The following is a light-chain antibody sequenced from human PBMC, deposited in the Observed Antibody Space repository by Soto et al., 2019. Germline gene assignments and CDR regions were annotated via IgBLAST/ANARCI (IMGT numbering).Light chain of an antibody. V-gene: IGKV1-8*01. CDR1: QGISSY. Sequence: ALRMTQAPSSLSASTGDRVTITCRASQGISSYLAWYQQKPGKAPNLLIYAASTLQSGVPSRCSGSGSGTAFHLTISCLQTEDVANYYCHEDYSYPRTFGDGTKVEIK. CDR2: AAS. CDR3: HEDYSYPRT. J-gene: IGKJ1*01.